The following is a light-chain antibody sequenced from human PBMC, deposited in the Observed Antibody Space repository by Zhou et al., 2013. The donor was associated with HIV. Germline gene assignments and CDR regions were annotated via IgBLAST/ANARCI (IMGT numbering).Light chain of an antibody. CDR1: QSVSSW. Sequence: DIQMTQSPSTLSASVGDRVTITCRASQSVSSWLAWYQQKPGKAPKLLIYKASSLESGVPSRFSGSGSGTEFTLTISSLQPDDFATYYCQQYNSYSPYTFGQGTILEIK. CDR3: QQYNSYSPYT. J-gene: IGKJ2*01. V-gene: IGKV1-5*03. CDR2: KAS.